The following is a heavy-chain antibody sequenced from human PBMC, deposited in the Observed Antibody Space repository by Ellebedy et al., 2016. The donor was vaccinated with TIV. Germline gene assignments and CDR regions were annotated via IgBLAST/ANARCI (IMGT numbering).Heavy chain of an antibody. D-gene: IGHD2-2*01. Sequence: ESLKISCAASGFTFSSYAMSWVRQAPGKGLEWVSTISGSGGRTYYADSVEGRFTVSRDNSKKTLYLQMNSLRVEDTAVYYCAKGRGGGSDSSTPRYYFDYWGLGTLVTVSS. CDR2: ISGSGGRT. V-gene: IGHV3-23*01. J-gene: IGHJ4*02. CDR3: AKGRGGGSDSSTPRYYFDY. CDR1: GFTFSSYA.